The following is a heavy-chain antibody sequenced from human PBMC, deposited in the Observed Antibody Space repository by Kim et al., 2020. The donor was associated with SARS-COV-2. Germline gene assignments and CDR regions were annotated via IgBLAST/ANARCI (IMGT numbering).Heavy chain of an antibody. V-gene: IGHV3-15*01. J-gene: IGHJ4*02. CDR3: TTVGYYYDSSGYANYFDS. D-gene: IGHD3-22*01. Sequence: GGSLRLSCEASGFTFSNAWMSWVRQAPGKGLEWVGRIKSKTDGGTTDYAAPVKGRFTISRDDSKNTLYLQMNSLKTEDTAVYYCTTVGYYYDSSGYANYFDSWGQGTLVTVSS. CDR1: GFTFSNAW. CDR2: IKSKTDGGTT.